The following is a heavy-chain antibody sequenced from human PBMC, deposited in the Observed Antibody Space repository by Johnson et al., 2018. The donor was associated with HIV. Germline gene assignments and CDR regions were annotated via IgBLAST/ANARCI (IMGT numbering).Heavy chain of an antibody. Sequence: VQLVESGGGLVQPGGSLRLSCAASGFTFSSYDMHWVRQATGKGLEWVSTIGTAGDTYYPGSVKGRFTISRENAKNSLYLQMNSLRAGDTAEYFCASGGKVLWFGGPVDAFDIWGQGTMVTVSS. CDR1: GFTFSSYD. J-gene: IGHJ3*02. CDR3: ASGGKVLWFGGPVDAFDI. CDR2: IGTAGDT. V-gene: IGHV3-13*01. D-gene: IGHD3-10*01.